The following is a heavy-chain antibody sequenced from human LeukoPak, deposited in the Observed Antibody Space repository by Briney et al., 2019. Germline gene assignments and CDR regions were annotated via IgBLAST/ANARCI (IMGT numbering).Heavy chain of an antibody. CDR1: GGSFSGYY. Sequence: SETLSLTCAVYGGSFSGYYWSWIRQPPGKGLEWIGEINHSGSTNYNPTLKSRVTISVDTSKNQFFLKLSSVTAADTAVYYCARRFGWSYYDLWGQGTLVTVSS. CDR3: ARRFGWSYYDL. CDR2: INHSGST. J-gene: IGHJ4*02. D-gene: IGHD3-16*01. V-gene: IGHV4-34*01.